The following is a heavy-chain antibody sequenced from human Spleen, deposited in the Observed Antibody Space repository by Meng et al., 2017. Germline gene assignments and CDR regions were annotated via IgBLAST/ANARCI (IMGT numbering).Heavy chain of an antibody. CDR3: ARESRWSYLDY. J-gene: IGHJ4*02. V-gene: IGHV4-30-4*01. D-gene: IGHD3-16*02. Sequence: QVQLLESGPGLVKRSQTRSLTCTVPGGSISNGDSYWSWIRQPPGKGLEWIGYIHSRESPYYNPSLKSRVSISEDTAKNQFSLKLTSVTAADTAVYYCARESRWSYLDYWGQGTLVTVSS. CDR2: IHSRESP. CDR1: GGSISNGDSY.